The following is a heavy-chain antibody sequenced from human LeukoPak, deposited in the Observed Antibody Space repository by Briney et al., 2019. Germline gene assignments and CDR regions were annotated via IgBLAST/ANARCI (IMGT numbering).Heavy chain of an antibody. CDR1: GGSFSGYY. Sequence: SETLSLTCAVYGGSFSGYYWSWIRQPPGKGLEWIGEINHCGSTNYNPSLKSRVTISVDTSKNQFSLKLSSVTAADTAVYYCARVMITMVRGVIIIGGSGWFDPWGQGTLVTVSS. V-gene: IGHV4-34*01. J-gene: IGHJ5*02. CDR2: INHCGST. D-gene: IGHD3-10*01. CDR3: ARVMITMVRGVIIIGGSGWFDP.